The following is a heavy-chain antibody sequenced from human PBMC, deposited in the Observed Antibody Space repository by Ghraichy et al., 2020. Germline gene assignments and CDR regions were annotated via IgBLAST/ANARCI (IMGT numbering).Heavy chain of an antibody. CDR2: INSDASST. Sequence: GGSLRLSCAASGFTFSSYWMHWVRQTPGKGLVWVSRINSDASSTSYADSVKGRFTISRDNAKNTLYLQMNSLRAEDTAVYYCARILSPCSASCYHFDHWGQGTLVTVSS. V-gene: IGHV3-74*01. D-gene: IGHD2-2*01. CDR3: ARILSPCSASCYHFDH. CDR1: GFTFSSYW. J-gene: IGHJ4*02.